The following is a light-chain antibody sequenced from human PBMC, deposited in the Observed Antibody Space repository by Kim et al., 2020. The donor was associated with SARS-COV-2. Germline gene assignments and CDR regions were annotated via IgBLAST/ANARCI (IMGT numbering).Light chain of an antibody. CDR1: QSISRF. CDR3: QQSYSTVIT. V-gene: IGKV1-39*01. CDR2: AAS. J-gene: IGKJ5*01. Sequence: IEMTQSPSSLSASVGDRVTITCRASQSISRFLNWYQQEPGKAPKLLIYAASDLQRGVPSRFSGNGSGTDFTLTINSLRPEDFATYWCQQSYSTVITFGQGTRLEIK.